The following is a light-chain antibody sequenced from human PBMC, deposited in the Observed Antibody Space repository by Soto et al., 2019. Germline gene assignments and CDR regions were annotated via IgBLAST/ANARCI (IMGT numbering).Light chain of an antibody. Sequence: IILTQRPSTLSLSPGERATLCCRASQSVSTNYLAWYQQKPGQAHWLXIYGAFNRAGGVQDRFSGSVSGTDFTLTISRLEPEEFAVYYCQQYGSSPRTFGQGTKVDIK. CDR3: QQYGSSPRT. V-gene: IGKV3-20*01. J-gene: IGKJ1*01. CDR1: QSVSTNY. CDR2: GAF.